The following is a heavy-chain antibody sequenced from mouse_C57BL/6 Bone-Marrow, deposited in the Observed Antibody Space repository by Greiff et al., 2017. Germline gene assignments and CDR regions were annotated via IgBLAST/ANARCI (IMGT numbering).Heavy chain of an antibody. D-gene: IGHD4-1*01. J-gene: IGHJ2*01. CDR2: ISNGGGST. Sequence: GQLVESGGGLVQPGGSLKLSCAASGFTFSDYYMYWVRQTPEKRLEWVAYISNGGGSTYYPDTVKGRFTISRDNAKTTLYLQMSRLKSEDTAMYYCARGANWAFDYWGQGTTLTVSS. CDR3: ARGANWAFDY. CDR1: GFTFSDYY. V-gene: IGHV5-12*01.